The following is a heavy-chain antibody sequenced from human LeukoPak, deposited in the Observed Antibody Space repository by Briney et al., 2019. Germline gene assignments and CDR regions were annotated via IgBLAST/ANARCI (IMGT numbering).Heavy chain of an antibody. V-gene: IGHV1-2*02. J-gene: IGHJ6*02. CDR2: INPNSADT. Sequence: GASVTVSCKASGYTFIAYNMHGVRQAPGQGREWMGWINPNSADTNYAQKFQGRVTMTRDTSISTAYMELSRLRSDDTAVYYCARDNYDILTGYANYYAMDVWGQGTTVTVSS. D-gene: IGHD3-9*01. CDR3: ARDNYDILTGYANYYAMDV. CDR1: GYTFIAYN.